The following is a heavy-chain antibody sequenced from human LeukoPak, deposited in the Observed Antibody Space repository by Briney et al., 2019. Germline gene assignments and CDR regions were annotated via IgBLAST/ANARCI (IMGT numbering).Heavy chain of an antibody. CDR3: VSHSDSLTSYSFDY. D-gene: IGHD3-9*01. CDR1: GFTVSSNY. J-gene: IGHJ4*02. CDR2: IHSGGDT. V-gene: IGHV3-53*01. Sequence: GGSLRLSCAASGFTVSSNYMSWLRQAPGKGLEWVSIIHSGGDTNYEDSVKGRFAISRDNSKNPLSLQMNSLRAEDTSVYYCVSHSDSLTSYSFDYWGRGTVVTVS.